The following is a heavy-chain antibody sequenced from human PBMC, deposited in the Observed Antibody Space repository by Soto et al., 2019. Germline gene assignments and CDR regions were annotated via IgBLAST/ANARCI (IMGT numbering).Heavy chain of an antibody. Sequence: EVQLLESGGGLVQPGGSLRLSCAASGFTFSSYAMKWVRQAPGKGLEWVSLIGESGTPTYYADSVKGRFTISRDNSGNALFLEMYSLRAEDTAVYYCARYIPGVRYYGMDVWGRGTTVAVT. CDR1: GFTFSSYA. V-gene: IGHV3-23*01. CDR3: ARYIPGVRYYGMDV. J-gene: IGHJ6*02. D-gene: IGHD2-2*01. CDR2: IGESGTPT.